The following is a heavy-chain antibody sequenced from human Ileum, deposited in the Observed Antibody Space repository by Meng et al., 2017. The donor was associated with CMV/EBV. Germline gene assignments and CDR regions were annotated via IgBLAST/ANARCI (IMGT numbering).Heavy chain of an antibody. CDR1: GFIFNTYG. Sequence: GQWLEPGGGVVRPGRSLRLSCVASGFIFNTYGMHWVRQAPGKGLEWVALTRYDGNDKYYADSVKGRFTISRDNSKNTLYLQMHNLRIEDTATYFCAKRDRSYGFYLDVWGQGTLVTVSS. V-gene: IGHV3-30*02. CDR2: TRYDGNDK. D-gene: IGHD5-18*01. J-gene: IGHJ4*02. CDR3: AKRDRSYGFYLDV.